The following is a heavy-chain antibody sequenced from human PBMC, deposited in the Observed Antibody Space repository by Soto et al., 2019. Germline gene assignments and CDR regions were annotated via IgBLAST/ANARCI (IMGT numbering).Heavy chain of an antibody. J-gene: IGHJ3*02. D-gene: IGHD3-9*01. Sequence: EVQLLESGGGLVQPGGSLRLSCAASGFTFSSYAMSWVRQAPGKGLEWGSGISGSGGRTYYADSVQGRFTISRDNSQNTLYLQMNSLRAEDTAVYYCAKDRTYYDILTGGGAFDIWGQGTMVTVSS. V-gene: IGHV3-23*01. CDR3: AKDRTYYDILTGGGAFDI. CDR2: ISGSGGRT. CDR1: GFTFSSYA.